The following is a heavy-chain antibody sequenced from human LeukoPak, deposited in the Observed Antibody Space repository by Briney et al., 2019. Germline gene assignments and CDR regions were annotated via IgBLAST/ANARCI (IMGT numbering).Heavy chain of an antibody. CDR2: IYTSGST. CDR3: ARAPIRRVAARPTDYFDY. Sequence: SETLSLTCTVSGGSISSYYWSWIRQPAGKGLEWIGRIYTSGSTNYNPSLKSRVTMSVDTSKNQFSLKLSSVTAADTAVYYCARAPIRRVAARPTDYFDYWGQGTLVTVSS. CDR1: GGSISSYY. V-gene: IGHV4-4*07. D-gene: IGHD6-6*01. J-gene: IGHJ4*02.